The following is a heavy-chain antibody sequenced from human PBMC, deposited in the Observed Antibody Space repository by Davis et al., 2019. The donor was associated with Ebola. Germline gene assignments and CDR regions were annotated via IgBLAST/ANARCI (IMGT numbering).Heavy chain of an antibody. CDR1: GGSISSYY. J-gene: IGHJ6*02. CDR2: IYYSGST. CDR3: ARDGFSSHPYGMDV. V-gene: IGHV4-59*01. Sequence: PSETLSLTCTVSGGSISSYYWSWIRQPPGKGLEWIGYIYYSGSTNYNPSLKSRVTISVDTSKNQFSLKLSSVTAADTAVYYCARDGFSSHPYGMDVWGQGTTVTVSS. D-gene: IGHD6-13*01.